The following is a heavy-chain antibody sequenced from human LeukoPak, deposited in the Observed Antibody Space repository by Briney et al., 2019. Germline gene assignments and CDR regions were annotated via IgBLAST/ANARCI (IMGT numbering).Heavy chain of an antibody. J-gene: IGHJ5*02. D-gene: IGHD5-24*01. CDR2: ISGSGDNT. V-gene: IGHV3-23*01. CDR3: TKRPSTDGYNS. CDR1: GFTFSTYA. Sequence: GGSLRLSCAVSGFTFSTYAMSWVRQAPGKGLEWVSVISGSGDNTYYADSVKGRFTFSRDNFKNTLYLQMNSLRAEDTALYYCTKRPSTDGYNSWGQGTLVTVSS.